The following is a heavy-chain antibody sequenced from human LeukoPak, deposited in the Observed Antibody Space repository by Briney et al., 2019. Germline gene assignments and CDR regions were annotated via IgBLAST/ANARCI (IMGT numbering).Heavy chain of an antibody. V-gene: IGHV5-51*01. Sequence: GESLKISCKGSGYSFTNYWIGWVRQMPGKGLEWMGFIYPGDSDTRYSPSFQGQVSISADKSISTAYLQWSSLKASDTAIYYCARTLQSYGHNYFDPWGQGTLVTVSS. CDR2: IYPGDSDT. D-gene: IGHD5-18*01. J-gene: IGHJ5*02. CDR3: ARTLQSYGHNYFDP. CDR1: GYSFTNYW.